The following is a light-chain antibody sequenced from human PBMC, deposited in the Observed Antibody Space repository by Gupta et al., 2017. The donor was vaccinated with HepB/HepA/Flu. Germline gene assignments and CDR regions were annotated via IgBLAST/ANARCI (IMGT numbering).Light chain of an antibody. Sequence: TVLTQSPGTLSLFPGERATLSCRASRSVSNNLAWYQQRPGQAPRLLIYYASNRATGIPARFSGAKSGTDFTLTISTLEPEDFAVYYCQQQANFGQGTRLEIK. V-gene: IGKV3-11*01. CDR3: QQQAN. CDR1: RSVSNN. J-gene: IGKJ5*01. CDR2: YAS.